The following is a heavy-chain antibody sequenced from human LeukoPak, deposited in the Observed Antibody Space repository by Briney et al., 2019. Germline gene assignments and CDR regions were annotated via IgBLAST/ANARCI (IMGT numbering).Heavy chain of an antibody. CDR3: AREFMVRGVDEGFDY. CDR2: IYYRRTL. D-gene: IGHD3-10*01. V-gene: IGHV4-38-2*02. CDR1: GYSISSGYD. J-gene: IGHJ4*02. Sequence: SETLSLTCTVSGYSISSGYDWGWIRQPPGKGLEWIGSIYYRRTLYYNPSLESRVTISIDTSKNQFSLTLSSMTAADTAMYYCAREFMVRGVDEGFDYWGQGSLVTVSS.